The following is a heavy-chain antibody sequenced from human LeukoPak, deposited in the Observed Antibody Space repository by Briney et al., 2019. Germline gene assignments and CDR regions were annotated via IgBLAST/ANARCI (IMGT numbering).Heavy chain of an antibody. J-gene: IGHJ1*01. Sequence: PGGSLRLSCAASGFTFSSYAMSRVRQAPGKGLEWVSVISGSGGSTYDADFVKGRFTIYRDNSKNTLYLQMYNLRAEDTAVYYCASPNSSSWYAKYFQHWGQGTLVTVSS. CDR1: GFTFSSYA. CDR2: ISGSGGST. D-gene: IGHD6-13*01. CDR3: ASPNSSSWYAKYFQH. V-gene: IGHV3-23*01.